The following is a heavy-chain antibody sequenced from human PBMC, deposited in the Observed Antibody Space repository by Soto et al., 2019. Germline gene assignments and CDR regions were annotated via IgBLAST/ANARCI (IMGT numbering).Heavy chain of an antibody. J-gene: IGHJ4*02. Sequence: QITLKESGPTLVKPTQTLTLTCTFSGFSLSTSGVGVGWIRQPPGKALEWLVLIYWDDDKRYSPSLKNRLTIPKDTSKNQVVLTMTNMDPVDTATYYCAHNKVSTSSYDYWGQGTLVTVSS. CDR3: AHNKVSTSSYDY. D-gene: IGHD6-6*01. V-gene: IGHV2-5*02. CDR2: IYWDDDK. CDR1: GFSLSTSGVG.